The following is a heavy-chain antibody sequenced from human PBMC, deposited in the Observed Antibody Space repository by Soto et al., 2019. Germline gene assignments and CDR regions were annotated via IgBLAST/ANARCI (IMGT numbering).Heavy chain of an antibody. CDR3: AGILSGYSEGGDWFDP. J-gene: IGHJ5*02. CDR1: GGTFSSYA. Sequence: QVQLVQSGAEVKKPGSSVKVSCKASGGTFSSYAISWVRQAPGQGLEWMGGIIPIFGTTNYAQKFQGRVTITADESTSTAYMELSSLRSEDTAVYYCAGILSGYSEGGDWFDPWGQGTLVTVSS. D-gene: IGHD3-3*01. CDR2: IIPIFGTT. V-gene: IGHV1-69*01.